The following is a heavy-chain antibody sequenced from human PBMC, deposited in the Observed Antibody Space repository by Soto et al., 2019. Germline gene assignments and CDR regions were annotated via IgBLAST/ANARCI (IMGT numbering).Heavy chain of an antibody. J-gene: IGHJ3*02. CDR2: MNPYSCYT. Sequence: ASVKVSCKASGYTFTSYDINWVRQATGQGLEWKGWMNPYSCYTGYSQKVQGRVTMTRNTSISTAYMELSSLRSEDTAVYYCAISGWSDAFDIWGQGTMVTVSS. V-gene: IGHV1-8*01. D-gene: IGHD6-19*01. CDR1: GYTFTSYD. CDR3: AISGWSDAFDI.